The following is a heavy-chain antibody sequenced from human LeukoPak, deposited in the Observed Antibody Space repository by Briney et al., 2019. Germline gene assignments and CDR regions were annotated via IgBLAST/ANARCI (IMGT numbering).Heavy chain of an antibody. CDR2: INSDGSST. CDR3: AGMTPRPGP. CDR1: GSTFNNYI. D-gene: IGHD1-20*01. Sequence: PGGSLRLSCAASGSTFNNYIMNWVRQAPGKGLVWVSRINSDGSSTSYADSVKGRFTISRDNAKNTLYLQMNSLRAEDTAVYYCAGMTPRPGPWGQGTLVTVSS. V-gene: IGHV3-74*01. J-gene: IGHJ5*02.